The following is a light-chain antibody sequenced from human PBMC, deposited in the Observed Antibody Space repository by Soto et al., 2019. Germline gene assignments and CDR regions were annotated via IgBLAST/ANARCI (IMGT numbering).Light chain of an antibody. CDR1: SSDVGGSYY. J-gene: IGLJ1*01. CDR2: EVN. CDR3: SSYTTSSTYV. Sequence: QSALTQSASVSGSPGQSITISCTGTSSDVGGSYYVSWYQQHPDKAPKLIISEVNYRPSGVSDRFSGSKSGNTASLTISGLQAEDEADYYCSSYTTSSTYVFGTGTKLTVL. V-gene: IGLV2-14*01.